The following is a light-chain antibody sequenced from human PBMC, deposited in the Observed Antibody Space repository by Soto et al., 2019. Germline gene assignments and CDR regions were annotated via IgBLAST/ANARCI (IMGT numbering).Light chain of an antibody. Sequence: EIVLTQSPGTLSLSPGERATLSCRPSQSVSSTYLDWYQQKPGQAPRLLIYAASSRATGIPDRFSGGASATDFTLTIIRLEAEDFAVYYCRHYINSQWTFGQGTKVEIK. J-gene: IGKJ1*01. CDR1: QSVSSTY. CDR2: AAS. V-gene: IGKV3-20*01. CDR3: RHYINSQWT.